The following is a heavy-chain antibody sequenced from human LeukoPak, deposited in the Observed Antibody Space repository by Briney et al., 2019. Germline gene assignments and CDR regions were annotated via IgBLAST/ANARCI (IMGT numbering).Heavy chain of an antibody. D-gene: IGHD4-11*01. CDR1: GGSISSYY. Sequence: SETLSLTCTVSGGSISSYYWSWIRQPPGKGLEWIGYIFYSGSTNYNPSLKSRVTISVDTSKNQFSLKLSSVTAADTAVYYCARIEDSNVRFYYWGQGTLVTVSS. J-gene: IGHJ4*02. CDR2: IFYSGST. CDR3: ARIEDSNVRFYY. V-gene: IGHV4-59*01.